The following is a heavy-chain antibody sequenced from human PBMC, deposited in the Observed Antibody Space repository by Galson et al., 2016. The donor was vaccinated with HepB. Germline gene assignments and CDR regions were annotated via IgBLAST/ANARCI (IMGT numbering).Heavy chain of an antibody. D-gene: IGHD6-19*01. J-gene: IGHJ5*02. V-gene: IGHV3-7*03. CDR1: GFTFSDYW. CDR3: ARHPLWGIVVPPTAVGGVWFDP. Sequence: SLRLSCAASGFTFSDYWVSWVRQAPGKGLEWVANIKQDGSEKYSVDSVKGRFTISRDNAKNSLFLQMNSLRAEDTAVYYCARHPLWGIVVPPTAVGGVWFDPWGQGTLVTVSS. CDR2: IKQDGSEK.